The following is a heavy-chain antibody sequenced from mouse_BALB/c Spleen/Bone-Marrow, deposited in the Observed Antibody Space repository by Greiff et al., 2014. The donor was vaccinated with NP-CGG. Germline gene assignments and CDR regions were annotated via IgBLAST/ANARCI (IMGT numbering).Heavy chain of an antibody. CDR3: ARDRNNDIHWYLDV. D-gene: IGHD2-12*01. Sequence: VQLKQSGGGLVQPGGSLRLSCATSGFTFSDYYMSWVRQPPGKALEWLGFIRNKAKGYTTEYIPSVKGRFTISRDNSQSMLYLQMNTLRAEDSATYYCARDRNNDIHWYLDVWGAGTTVTVSS. CDR1: GFTFSDYY. V-gene: IGHV7-3*02. CDR2: IRNKAKGYTT. J-gene: IGHJ1*01.